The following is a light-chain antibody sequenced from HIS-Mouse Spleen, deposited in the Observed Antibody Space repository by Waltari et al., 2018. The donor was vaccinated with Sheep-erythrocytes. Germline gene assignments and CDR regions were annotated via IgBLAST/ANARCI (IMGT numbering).Light chain of an antibody. V-gene: IGKV1-17*03. Sequence: DIQMTQSPSAMSASVGDRVTITCRAGQGISNYLAWVQQKPGKVHKRLIYAASSLQSGVPSRVSGSGSGTEFTVTLSSLQPEDFATYYCLQHNSYPYTFGQGTKLEIK. CDR1: QGISNY. J-gene: IGKJ2*01. CDR3: LQHNSYPYT. CDR2: AAS.